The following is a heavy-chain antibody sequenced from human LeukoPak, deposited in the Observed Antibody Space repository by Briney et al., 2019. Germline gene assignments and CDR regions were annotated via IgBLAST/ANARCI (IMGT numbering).Heavy chain of an antibody. D-gene: IGHD6-6*01. CDR2: IYYSGST. J-gene: IGHJ3*02. CDR1: GGSISSYY. CDR3: ARVYSSSAGPFDI. Sequence: SETLSLTCTVSGGSISSYYWSWIRQPPGKGLEWIGYIYYSGSTNYNPSLKSRVTISVDTSKNQFSLKLSSVTAADTAVYYCARVYSSSAGPFDIWGQGTMVTVSS. V-gene: IGHV4-59*01.